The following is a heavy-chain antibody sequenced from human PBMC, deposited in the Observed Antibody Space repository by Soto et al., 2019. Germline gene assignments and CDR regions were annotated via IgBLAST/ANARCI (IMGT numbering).Heavy chain of an antibody. J-gene: IGHJ4*02. D-gene: IGHD6-19*01. V-gene: IGHV3-30-3*01. CDR2: ISKGGSNL. CDR1: GFTLSSYA. CDR3: AREVEYTSAFGISSSFDY. Sequence: GGSLRLSCAASGFTLSSYAIHWVRQAPGRGLEWVTVISKGGSNLYFADSVKGRFTISRDNSKNTLYLQMNSLRSEDTAVYYCAREVEYTSAFGISSSFDYWGQGNLVTVSS.